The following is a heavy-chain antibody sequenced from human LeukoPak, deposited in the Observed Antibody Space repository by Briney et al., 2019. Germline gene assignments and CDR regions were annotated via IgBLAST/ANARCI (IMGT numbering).Heavy chain of an antibody. J-gene: IGHJ4*02. CDR1: GFVVSGRY. CDR2: IYRGGST. D-gene: IGHD3-3*01. Sequence: PGGSLRLSCAASGFVVSGRYMSWVRQAPGKGLEWVSVIYRGGSTYYADSVKGRFTISRDYSKNTLYLQMNSLRAEDTAAYYCATLQYFDFWTGSHESFYFDYWGQGNLVTVSS. V-gene: IGHV3-66*01. CDR3: ATLQYFDFWTGSHESFYFDY.